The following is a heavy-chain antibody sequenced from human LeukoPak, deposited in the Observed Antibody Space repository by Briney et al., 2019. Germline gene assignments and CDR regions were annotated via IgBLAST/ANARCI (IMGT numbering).Heavy chain of an antibody. CDR3: AKSSSWYGYYFDY. D-gene: IGHD6-13*01. V-gene: IGHV4-34*01. CDR1: GGSFSGYY. Sequence: NPSETLSLTCAVYGGSFSGYYWSWIRQPPGKGLEWIGEINHSGSTNYNPSLKSRVTISVDTSKNQFSLKLSSVTAADTAVYYCAKSSSWYGYYFDYWGQGTLVTVSS. J-gene: IGHJ4*02. CDR2: INHSGST.